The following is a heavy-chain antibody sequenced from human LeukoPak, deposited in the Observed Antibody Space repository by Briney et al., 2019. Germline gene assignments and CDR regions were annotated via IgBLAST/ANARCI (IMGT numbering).Heavy chain of an antibody. D-gene: IGHD5-12*01. Sequence: SETLSLTCAVSGGPLTSYYWTWIRQPPGKGLEWIGFIYYRGSTNYNPSLESRVTISIDTSKNRFSLRLSSVTAADTAVYYCARDRYSGYDGFGAFDIWGQGTMVTVSS. CDR1: GGPLTSYY. CDR3: ARDRYSGYDGFGAFDI. J-gene: IGHJ3*02. CDR2: IYYRGST. V-gene: IGHV4-59*01.